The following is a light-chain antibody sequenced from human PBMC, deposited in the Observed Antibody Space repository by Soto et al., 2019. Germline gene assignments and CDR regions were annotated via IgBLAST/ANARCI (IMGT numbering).Light chain of an antibody. J-gene: IGLJ7*01. V-gene: IGLV2-23*02. CDR2: EVS. Sequence: QSALTQPASVSGSPGQSITISCTGTSSDVGSHNLFSWYQQPPGQAPKLMIYEVSKRPLGVSARFSASKSGNTASLTISGLQAEDEADYYCCSYGGSRAVFGGGTQLTVL. CDR1: SSDVGSHNL. CDR3: CSYGGSRAV.